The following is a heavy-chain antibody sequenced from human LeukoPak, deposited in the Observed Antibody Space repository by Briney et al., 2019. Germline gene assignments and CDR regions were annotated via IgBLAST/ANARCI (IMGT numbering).Heavy chain of an antibody. CDR1: GGSIISYY. V-gene: IGHV4-59*01. J-gene: IGHJ6*03. CDR3: ARAPAGPPYYYMDV. CDR2: IYYSGST. Sequence: SETLSLTCTVSGGSIISYYWSWIRQPPGKGLEWIGYIYYSGSTNYNPSLKSRLTISVDTSKNQFSLKLTSVTAADTAVYYCARAPAGPPYYYMDVWGKGTTVTVSS.